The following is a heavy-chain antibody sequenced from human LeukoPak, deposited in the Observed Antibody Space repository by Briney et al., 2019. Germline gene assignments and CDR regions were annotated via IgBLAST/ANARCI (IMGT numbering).Heavy chain of an antibody. J-gene: IGHJ4*02. Sequence: KTSETLSLTCAVYGGSFSGYYWSWIRQPPGKGLEWIGEINHSGSTNYNPSLKSRVTISVDTSKNQFSLKLSSVTAADTAVYYCARGNYYFDYWGQGTLVTVSS. D-gene: IGHD1-1*01. CDR3: ARGNYYFDY. V-gene: IGHV4-34*01. CDR1: GGSFSGYY. CDR2: INHSGST.